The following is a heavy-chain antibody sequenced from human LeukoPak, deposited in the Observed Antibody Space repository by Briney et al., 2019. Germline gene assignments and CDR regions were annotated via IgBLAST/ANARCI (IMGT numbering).Heavy chain of an antibody. D-gene: IGHD3-3*01. J-gene: IGHJ4*02. CDR2: IRYDGSNK. CDR1: GFTFSSYG. V-gene: IGHV3-30*02. CDR3: ARGSITIFGVVTRYYFDY. Sequence: GGSLRLSCAASGFTFSSYGMHWVRQAPGKGLEWVAFIRYDGSNKYYADSVKGRFTISRDNSKNSLYLQMNSLRAEDTAVYYCARGSITIFGVVTRYYFDYWGQGTLVTVSS.